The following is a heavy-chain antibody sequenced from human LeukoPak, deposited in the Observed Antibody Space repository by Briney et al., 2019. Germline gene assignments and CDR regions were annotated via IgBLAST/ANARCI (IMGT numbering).Heavy chain of an antibody. J-gene: IGHJ3*02. D-gene: IGHD2-2*02. V-gene: IGHV1-69*01. CDR3: ARDCSSTSCYRDAFDI. CDR2: IIPIFGTA. CDR1: GGTFSSYA. Sequence: SVKVSCKASGGTFSSYAISWVRQAPGQGLEWMGGIIPIFGTANYAQKFQGRVTITADESTSTAYMELSSLTSEDTAVYYCARDCSSTSCYRDAFDIWGQGTMVTVSS.